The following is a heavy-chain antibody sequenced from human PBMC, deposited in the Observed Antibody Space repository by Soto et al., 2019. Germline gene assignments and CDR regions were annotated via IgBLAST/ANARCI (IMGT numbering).Heavy chain of an antibody. J-gene: IGHJ6*02. V-gene: IGHV3-30*18. CDR1: GFIFRTYA. Sequence: QVQVVESGGGVVQPGRSLRLSCAASGFIFRTYAMHWVRQAPGKGLEWVAIISFDGTKKYYADSVKGRFTISRDNPTNTLYLQMNSLRGDDTAVYHCAKAFWSGLLRTKDDKQYHAADVWGRGTTVVVSS. D-gene: IGHD3-3*01. CDR3: AKAFWSGLLRTKDDKQYHAADV. CDR2: ISFDGTKK.